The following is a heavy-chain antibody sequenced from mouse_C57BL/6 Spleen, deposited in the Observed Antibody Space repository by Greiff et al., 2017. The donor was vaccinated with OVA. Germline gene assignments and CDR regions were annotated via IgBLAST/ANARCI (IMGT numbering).Heavy chain of an antibody. D-gene: IGHD3-1*01. J-gene: IGHJ1*03. CDR3: AREGTRDWYFDV. CDR2: INPSNGGT. Sequence: QVQLQQPGTVLVKPGASVKLSCKASGYTFTSYWMHWVKQRPGQGLEWIGNINPSNGGTNYNEKFKSKATLTVDKSSSTAYMQLSSLTSEDSAVYYCAREGTRDWYFDVWGTGTTVTVSS. V-gene: IGHV1-53*01. CDR1: GYTFTSYW.